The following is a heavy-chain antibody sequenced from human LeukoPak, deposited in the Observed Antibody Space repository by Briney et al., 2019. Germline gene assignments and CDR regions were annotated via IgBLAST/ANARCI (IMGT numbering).Heavy chain of an antibody. J-gene: IGHJ3*02. CDR3: AREAPSRDAFDI. CDR2: IRYDGSNK. Sequence: GGSLRLSCAASGFTFSSYGMHWVRQAPGKGLEWVAFIRYDGSNKYYADSVKGRFTISRDNSKNTLYLQMNSLRAEDTAVYYCAREAPSRDAFDIWGQGTMVTVSS. V-gene: IGHV3-30*02. CDR1: GFTFSSYG. D-gene: IGHD2-2*01.